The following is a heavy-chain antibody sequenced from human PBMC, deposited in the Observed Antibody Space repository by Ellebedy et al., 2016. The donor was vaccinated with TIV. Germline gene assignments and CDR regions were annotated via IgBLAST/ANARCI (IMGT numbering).Heavy chain of an antibody. CDR2: IKQDGSAK. J-gene: IGHJ6*03. V-gene: IGHV3-7*01. CDR1: GFTFSSYW. CDR3: ARRYMDV. Sequence: GESLKISXAASGFTFSSYWISWVRQAPGKGLEWVANIKQDGSAKYYVDSVKGRFTISRDNAKNSVYLQMNNLRAEDTAVYYCARRYMDVWGRGTTVTVSS.